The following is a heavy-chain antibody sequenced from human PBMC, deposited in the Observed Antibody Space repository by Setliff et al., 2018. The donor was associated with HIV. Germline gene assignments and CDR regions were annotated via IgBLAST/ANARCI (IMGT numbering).Heavy chain of an antibody. CDR3: TRSPYGDYGLDY. Sequence: PGGSLRLSCAASGFTFSSYWMSWVRQAPGKGLEWVANIKQDASEKYYGDSVKGRFTISRDNPKNSLYLQMNSLRADDTAVYYCTRSPYGDYGLDYWGQGTLVTVSS. J-gene: IGHJ4*02. D-gene: IGHD4-17*01. CDR1: GFTFSSYW. CDR2: IKQDASEK. V-gene: IGHV3-7*01.